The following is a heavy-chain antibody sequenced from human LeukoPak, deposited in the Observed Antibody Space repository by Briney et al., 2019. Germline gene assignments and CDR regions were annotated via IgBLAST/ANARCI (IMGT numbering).Heavy chain of an antibody. CDR1: GFTISTNY. CDR3: AKDPRTGTTFSATAAFDI. CDR2: IYSGGRT. D-gene: IGHD1-7*01. J-gene: IGHJ3*02. Sequence: GGSLRLSCAASGFTISTNYVYWVRQAPGKGLEWVSVIYSGGRTYYADSVKGRFTISRDNSKNTLYLQMNSLRAEDTAVYYCAKDPRTGTTFSATAAFDIWGQGTMVTVSS. V-gene: IGHV3-53*01.